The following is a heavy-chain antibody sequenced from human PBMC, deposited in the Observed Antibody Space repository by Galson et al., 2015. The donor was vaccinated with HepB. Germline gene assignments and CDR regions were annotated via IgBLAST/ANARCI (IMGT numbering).Heavy chain of an antibody. CDR1: GGSFSGYY. J-gene: IGHJ4*02. CDR3: ARGLEAGDRY. CDR2: INHSGGT. V-gene: IGHV4-34*01. D-gene: IGHD7-27*01. Sequence: SETLSLTCAVYGGSFSGYYWSWIRQPPGKGLEWIGKINHSGGTNYNPSLKSRVTISVDTSKNQFSLKLSSVTAADTAVYYCARGLEAGDRYWGQGTLVTVSS.